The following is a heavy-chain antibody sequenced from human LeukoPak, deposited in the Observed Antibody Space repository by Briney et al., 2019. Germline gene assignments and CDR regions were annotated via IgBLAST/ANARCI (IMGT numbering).Heavy chain of an antibody. CDR2: IDWDDDK. V-gene: IGHV2-70*11. CDR1: GFSLNTREMW. CDR3: ARILAGPDYFDD. J-gene: IGHJ4*02. Sequence: SSPALVKPTQTLTLTCNSSGFSLNTREMWVNWIRQPPGNALDWLVRIDWDDDKYYSTSLKTRLTISKDTSKNQVVLTMTNMDPVDTATYYCARILAGPDYFDDWGQGTLVTVSS.